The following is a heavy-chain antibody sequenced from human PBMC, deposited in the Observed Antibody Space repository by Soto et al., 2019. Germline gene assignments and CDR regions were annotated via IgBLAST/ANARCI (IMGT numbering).Heavy chain of an antibody. CDR3: ARQQTGYCSSTSCYQIDY. CDR2: LYYSGGT. Sequence: QLQLQESGPGLVKPSETLSLTCTVSGGSISSSSYYWGWIRQPPGKGLEWIGSLYYSGGTYYNPSRKSRVTISVDTSKNQFALRLSSVTAADPAVYYCARQQTGYCSSTSCYQIDYWGQGTLVTVSS. CDR1: GGSISSSSYY. V-gene: IGHV4-39*01. J-gene: IGHJ4*02. D-gene: IGHD2-2*03.